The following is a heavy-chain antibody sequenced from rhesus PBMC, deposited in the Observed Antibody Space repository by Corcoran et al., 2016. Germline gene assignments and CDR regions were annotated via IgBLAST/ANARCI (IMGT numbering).Heavy chain of an antibody. CDR1: GYSISSGYY. V-gene: IGHV4S14*01. CDR2: SYCIGWRT. D-gene: IGHD2-21*01. J-gene: IGHJ4*01. CDR3: VRYVGLLFPIYY. Sequence: QVQLQESGPGLVKPSETLSLTCAVSGYSISSGYYWGWIRQPPGKGREWIGGGWGWFWRSYCIGWRTYLSPSRSTRVTVSLCTSKNPFSLMRISVTAADTAFFYCVRYVGLLFPIYYWGQGVLVTVSS.